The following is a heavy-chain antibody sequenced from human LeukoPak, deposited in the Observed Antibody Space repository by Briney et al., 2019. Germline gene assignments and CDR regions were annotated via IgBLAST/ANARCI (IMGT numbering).Heavy chain of an antibody. J-gene: IGHJ4*02. D-gene: IGHD3-10*01. CDR1: GYTFTDYY. CDR2: ISAYNGNT. CDR3: ARCPLLWFGELSNYFDY. V-gene: IGHV1-18*04. Sequence: GASVKVSCKTSGYTFTDYYIHWVRQAPGQGLEWMGWISAYNGNTNYAQKLQGRVTMTTDTSTSTAYMELRSLRSDDTAVYYCARCPLLWFGELSNYFDYWGQGTLVTVSS.